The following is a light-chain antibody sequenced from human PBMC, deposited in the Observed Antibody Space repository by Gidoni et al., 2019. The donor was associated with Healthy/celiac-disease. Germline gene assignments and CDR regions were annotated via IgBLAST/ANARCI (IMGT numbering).Light chain of an antibody. Sequence: QSALTQAASATGSSGQSITISSTGTSSDVGGYNYVPWYQQHPGKAPKLMIYDVSNRPSGVSNRFSGSTSGNTASLTISGLQAEDESDYYCSSYTSSSTLVFGGGTKLTVL. J-gene: IGLJ2*01. CDR2: DVS. CDR1: SSDVGGYNY. V-gene: IGLV2-14*01. CDR3: SSYTSSSTLV.